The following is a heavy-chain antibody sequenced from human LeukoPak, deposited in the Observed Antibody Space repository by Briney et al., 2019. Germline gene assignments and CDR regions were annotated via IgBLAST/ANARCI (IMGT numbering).Heavy chain of an antibody. Sequence: ETLSLTCTVSGGSISSSSYYWGWIRQPPGKGLEWVSSISSSSSYIYYADSVKGRFTISRDNAKNSLYLQMNSLRAEDTAVYYCARGGPIFGVVIRPFDYWGQGTLVTVSS. J-gene: IGHJ4*02. CDR2: ISSSSSYI. CDR1: GGSISSSS. V-gene: IGHV3-21*01. CDR3: ARGGPIFGVVIRPFDY. D-gene: IGHD3-3*01.